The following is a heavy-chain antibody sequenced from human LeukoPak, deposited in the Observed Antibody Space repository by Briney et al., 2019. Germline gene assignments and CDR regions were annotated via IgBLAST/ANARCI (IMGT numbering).Heavy chain of an antibody. J-gene: IGHJ3*02. V-gene: IGHV1-46*01. CDR3: ASLATGPGYDAFDI. CDR1: GYTSTSYY. CDR2: INPGGGST. D-gene: IGHD1-14*01. Sequence: ASVKVSCKASGYTSTSYYMHWVRQAPGQGLEWMGIINPGGGSTSYAQKFQGRVTMTRDTSTSTVYMELSSLRSEDTAVYYCASLATGPGYDAFDIWGQGTMVTVSS.